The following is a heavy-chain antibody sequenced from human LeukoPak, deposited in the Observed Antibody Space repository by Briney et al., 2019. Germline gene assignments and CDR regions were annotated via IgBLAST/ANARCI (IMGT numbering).Heavy chain of an antibody. D-gene: IGHD6-19*01. CDR2: TSYNGNT. CDR3: ARHSGSGWQALGY. J-gene: IGHJ4*02. Sequence: ASVKVSCQASGYTFSNYRISGLRQAPGLGLEWMGWTSYNGNTNYAQKFQDRVTMTTDTSTTTAYMELRSLEADDTAVYYCARHSGSGWQALGYWGQGTLVTVSS. CDR1: GYTFSNYR. V-gene: IGHV1-18*04.